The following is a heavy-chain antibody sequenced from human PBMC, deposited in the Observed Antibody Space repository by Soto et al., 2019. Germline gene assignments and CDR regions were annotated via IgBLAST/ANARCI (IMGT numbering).Heavy chain of an antibody. V-gene: IGHV4-34*01. Sequence: PSETLSLTCAVYGGSFSGYYWSWIRQPPGKGLERIGEINHSESTNYNPSLKSRVTISVDTSKNQFSLKLSSVTAADTVVYYCARGFIPSSRKGYLFDYWGQGTLVTVSS. CDR2: INHSEST. CDR3: ARGFIPSSRKGYLFDY. CDR1: GGSFSGYY. J-gene: IGHJ4*02. D-gene: IGHD6-13*01.